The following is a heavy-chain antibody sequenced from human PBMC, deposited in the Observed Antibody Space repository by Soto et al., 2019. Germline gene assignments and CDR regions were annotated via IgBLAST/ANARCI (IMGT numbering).Heavy chain of an antibody. CDR2: IWYDGSNK. D-gene: IGHD4-17*01. J-gene: IGHJ4*02. Sequence: GGSLRLSCAASGFTFSSYAMHWVRQAPGKGLEWVAFIWYDGSNKYYADSMKGRFTISRDNSKNTLYLQMNSLRAEDTAVYYCASNDYGEDWGQGTLVTVSS. CDR1: GFTFSSYA. V-gene: IGHV3-30*02. CDR3: ASNDYGED.